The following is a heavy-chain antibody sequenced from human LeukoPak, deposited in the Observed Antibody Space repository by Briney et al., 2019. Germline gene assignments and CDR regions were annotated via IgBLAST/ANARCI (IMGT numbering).Heavy chain of an antibody. Sequence: RWASVKVSCKASGYTFTSYDINWVRQATGQGLEWMGWINPNSGGTNYAQKFQGRVTMTRDTSISTAYMELSRLRSDDTAVYYCARVRVWGPEDIVVVPAAGGPFDYWGQGTLVTVSS. J-gene: IGHJ4*02. CDR1: GYTFTSYD. D-gene: IGHD2-2*01. CDR2: INPNSGGT. V-gene: IGHV1-2*02. CDR3: ARVRVWGPEDIVVVPAAGGPFDY.